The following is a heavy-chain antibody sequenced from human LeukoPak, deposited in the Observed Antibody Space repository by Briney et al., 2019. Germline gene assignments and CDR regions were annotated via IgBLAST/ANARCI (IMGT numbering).Heavy chain of an antibody. J-gene: IGHJ5*01. CDR1: GFSFSEYY. Sequence: PRGSPRLSCAASGFSFSEYYMSWICQAPRKGLEWVSCISSGSSYTNYTDSVKGRFTISRDNAKRSLYLQMNSLTAEDTAVYYCARSGGTYGWFDRWGQGTLVPVSS. CDR2: ISSGSSYT. CDR3: ARSGGTYGWFDR. D-gene: IGHD1-26*01. V-gene: IGHV3-11*03.